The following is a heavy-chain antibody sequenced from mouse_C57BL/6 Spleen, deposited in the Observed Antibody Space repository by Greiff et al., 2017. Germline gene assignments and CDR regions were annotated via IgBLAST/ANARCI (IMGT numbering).Heavy chain of an antibody. CDR1: GYTFTSYG. J-gene: IGHJ4*01. CDR3: APGRRGYAMDY. V-gene: IGHV1-58*01. Sequence: EVKLLESGAELVRPGSSVKMSCKTSGYTFTSYGINWVKQRPGQGLEWIGYIYIGNGYTEYNEKFKGKATLTSDTSSSTAYMQLSSLTSEDPAIYFCAPGRRGYAMDYWGQGTSVTVSS. CDR2: IYIGNGYT.